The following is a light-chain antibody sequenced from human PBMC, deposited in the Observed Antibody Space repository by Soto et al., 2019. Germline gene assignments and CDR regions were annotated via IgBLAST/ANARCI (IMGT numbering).Light chain of an antibody. V-gene: IGKV1-6*01. CDR2: AAS. CDR3: LQDYGYPQT. CDR1: QDIRRH. Sequence: AIQMTQSPSSLSASLGDEVTITCRASQDIRRHLGWYQQKPGKAPRLLISAASDLETEVPSRFSGGGYGTDFTLTISSVQPEDFATYYCLQDYGYPQTFGQGTKVDIK. J-gene: IGKJ1*01.